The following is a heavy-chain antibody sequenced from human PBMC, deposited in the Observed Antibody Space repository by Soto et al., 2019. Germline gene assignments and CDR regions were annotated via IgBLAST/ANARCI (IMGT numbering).Heavy chain of an antibody. J-gene: IGHJ4*02. CDR3: ATYCSSTSCFHFDY. CDR1: GFTFSSYS. CDR2: ISSSSSTI. D-gene: IGHD2-2*01. Sequence: PGGSLRLSCAASGFTFSSYSMNWVRQAPGKGLEWVSYISSSSSTIYYADSVKGRFTISRDNAKNSLYLQMNSLRAEDTAVYYCATYCSSTSCFHFDYWGQGTLVTVSS. V-gene: IGHV3-48*01.